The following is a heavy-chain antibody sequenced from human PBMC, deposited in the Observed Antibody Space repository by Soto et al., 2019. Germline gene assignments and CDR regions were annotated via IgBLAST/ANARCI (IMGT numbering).Heavy chain of an antibody. Sequence: GESLKISCKGSGYSLTSYWISGVRQMPGKGLEWMGRIDPSDSYTNYSPSFQGHVTISADKSISTAYLQWSSLKASDTAMYYCASLLIAASLRYGMDVWGQGTTVTVSS. J-gene: IGHJ6*02. CDR1: GYSLTSYW. D-gene: IGHD6-13*01. CDR2: IDPSDSYT. V-gene: IGHV5-10-1*01. CDR3: ASLLIAASLRYGMDV.